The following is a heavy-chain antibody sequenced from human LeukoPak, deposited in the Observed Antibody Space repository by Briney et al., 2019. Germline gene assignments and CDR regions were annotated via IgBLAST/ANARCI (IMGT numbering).Heavy chain of an antibody. CDR2: IYSGGGT. V-gene: IGHV3-66*01. CDR1: GFTVSSNY. CDR3: ARGASRDGSGY. Sequence: PGGSLRLSCAASGFTVSSNYMTWVRQAPGKGLEWVSVIYSGGGTYYADSVKGRFTISRDNSKNTLYLQMNSLRAEDTAAYYCARGASRDGSGYWGQGTLVTVSS. D-gene: IGHD5-24*01. J-gene: IGHJ4*02.